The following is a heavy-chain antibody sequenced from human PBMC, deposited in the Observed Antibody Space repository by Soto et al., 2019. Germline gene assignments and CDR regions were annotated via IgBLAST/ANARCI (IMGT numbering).Heavy chain of an antibody. CDR1: GFDFNTSG. J-gene: IGHJ6*02. V-gene: IGHV3-30*03. CDR2: ISYDGNTQ. Sequence: QVQLVESGGGVVQPGRSLRLSCEVSGFDFNTSGMYWVRQSPGRGLEWVAVISYDGNTQYYAESLKGRFTISRDNSKNTLFLNMNRLRSEDTAVYYCATKVRVKNYYYYGMDTWGQGTLVTVSS. CDR3: ATKVRVKNYYYYGMDT. D-gene: IGHD2-21*01.